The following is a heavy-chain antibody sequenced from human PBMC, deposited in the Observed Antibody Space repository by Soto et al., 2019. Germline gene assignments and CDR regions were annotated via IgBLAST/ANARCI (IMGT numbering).Heavy chain of an antibody. CDR3: AKRDPHSSTWGPFDY. D-gene: IGHD6-13*01. J-gene: IGHJ4*02. CDR2: ISESGGRT. CDR1: GFTFSTSV. V-gene: IGHV3-23*01. Sequence: EVQLLESGGGLVQPGGSLRLSCAASGFTFSTSVMSWVRQAPGKGLEWVSTISESGGRTYYADSVKGRFTISRDNSKNTLYLQMNSLRVEDTAVFYCAKRDPHSSTWGPFDYWGQGSLVTVSS.